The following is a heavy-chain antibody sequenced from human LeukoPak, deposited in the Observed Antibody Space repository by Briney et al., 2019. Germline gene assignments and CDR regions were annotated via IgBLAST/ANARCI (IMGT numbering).Heavy chain of an antibody. CDR3: ARVGNFTIFGVVGAFDI. J-gene: IGHJ3*02. D-gene: IGHD3-3*01. V-gene: IGHV4-59*01. CDR2: IHYTGNT. Sequence: PSETLSLTCTVSGGSISGSYWSWIRQTPGKGLEWLGYIHYTGNTYYNPSLKSRVTISVDTSKNQFSLRLRSVTAAGTAVYYCARVGNFTIFGVVGAFDIWGQGTMVTVSS. CDR1: GGSISGSY.